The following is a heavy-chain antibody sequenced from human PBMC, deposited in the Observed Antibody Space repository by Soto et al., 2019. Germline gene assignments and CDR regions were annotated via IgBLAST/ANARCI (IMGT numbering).Heavy chain of an antibody. D-gene: IGHD1-20*01. Sequence: ASVKVSCKASGHTFTSYGISWVRQAPGQGLEWMGWISAYNGNTNYAQKLQGRVTMTTDTSTSTAYMELRSLRSDDTAVYYCARHYQLTGRGDLRFFDIWGQGTMVTVSS. CDR2: ISAYNGNT. V-gene: IGHV1-18*01. CDR1: GHTFTSYG. J-gene: IGHJ3*02. CDR3: ARHYQLTGRGDLRFFDI.